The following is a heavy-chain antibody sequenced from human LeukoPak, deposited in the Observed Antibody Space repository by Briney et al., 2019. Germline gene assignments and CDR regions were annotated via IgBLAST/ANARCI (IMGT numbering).Heavy chain of an antibody. CDR1: GFTVSSNY. Sequence: PGGSLRLSCAASGFTVSSNYMTWVRQAPGKGLEWVSGSYSGGRTYYADSVRGRFTISRDNSKNTLYLQMNSLRAEDTAVYYCAKDRYYYDSSGYYYDYWGQGTLVTVSS. J-gene: IGHJ4*02. CDR2: SYSGGRT. V-gene: IGHV3-53*01. D-gene: IGHD3-22*01. CDR3: AKDRYYYDSSGYYYDY.